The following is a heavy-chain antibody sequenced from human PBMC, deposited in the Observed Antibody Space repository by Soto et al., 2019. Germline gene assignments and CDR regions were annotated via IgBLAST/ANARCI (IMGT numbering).Heavy chain of an antibody. Sequence: SKTRSVTCTGSNATVGSSSHMRGCIRHPQGKGLEWIGSIYNSGRTYYNPSLNSRVTVSVDTSKNQFSLKVTSVTAADTDVYYCARLNGYCISSSCHGHYAMDVWGQGTTVT. CDR2: IYNSGRT. V-gene: IGHV4-39*01. D-gene: IGHD2-2*01. CDR3: ARLNGYCISSSCHGHYAMDV. J-gene: IGHJ6*02. CDR1: NATVGSSSHM.